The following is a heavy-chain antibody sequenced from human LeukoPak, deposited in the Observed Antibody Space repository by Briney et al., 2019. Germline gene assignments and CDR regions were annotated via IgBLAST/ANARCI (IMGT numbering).Heavy chain of an antibody. Sequence: SETLSLTCTVSGGSVSSSNYYWVWIRQPPGKGLEWVGSIYYSGSTYYNPSLKSRVTISVDTSKNQFSLKLSSVTAADTAVYYCALRYFDRDYWGQGTLVTVSS. D-gene: IGHD3-9*01. J-gene: IGHJ4*02. V-gene: IGHV4-39*01. CDR2: IYYSGST. CDR1: GGSVSSSNYY. CDR3: ALRYFDRDY.